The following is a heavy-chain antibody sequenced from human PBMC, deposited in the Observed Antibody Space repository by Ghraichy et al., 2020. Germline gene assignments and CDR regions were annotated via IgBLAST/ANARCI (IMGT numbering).Heavy chain of an antibody. D-gene: IGHD3-10*01. CDR1: GFTFDDYT. CDR3: AKDINYYGSGSYYNLVGPGPQTRYYYYGMDV. V-gene: IGHV3-43*01. J-gene: IGHJ6*02. CDR2: ISWDGGST. Sequence: GGSLRLSCAASGFTFDDYTMHWVRQAPGKGLEWVSLISWDGGSTYYADSVKGRFTISRDNSKNSLYLQMNSLRTEDTALYYCAKDINYYGSGSYYNLVGPGPQTRYYYYGMDVWGQGTTVTVSS.